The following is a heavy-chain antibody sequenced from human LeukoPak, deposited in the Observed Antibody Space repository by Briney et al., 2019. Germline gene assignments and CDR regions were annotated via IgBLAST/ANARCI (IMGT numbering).Heavy chain of an antibody. CDR3: ARHGRTDYYDSSGYYYYGMDV. CDR2: IYTSGST. V-gene: IGHV4-4*07. J-gene: IGHJ6*02. D-gene: IGHD3-22*01. CDR1: GGSISSYY. Sequence: PSETLSLTCTVSGGSISSYYWSWIRQPAGKGLEWIGRIYTSGSTNYNPSLKSRVTMSVDTSKNQFSLKLSSVTAADTAVYYCARHGRTDYYDSSGYYYYGMDVWGQGTTVTVSS.